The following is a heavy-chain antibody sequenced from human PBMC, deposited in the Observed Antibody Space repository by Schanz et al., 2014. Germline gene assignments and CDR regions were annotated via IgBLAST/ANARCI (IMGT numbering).Heavy chain of an antibody. CDR3: AKGRFGELSAFDI. CDR2: ISGSGGST. Sequence: MQLVESGGGLVQPGGSLRLSCAASGFTFSSYAMSWVRQAPGKGLEWVSAISGSGGSTYYADSVKGRFTISRDNSNKTVDLQMNSLRAEDTAVYYCAKGRFGELSAFDIWGQGTMVTVSS. J-gene: IGHJ3*02. V-gene: IGHV3-23*04. CDR1: GFTFSSYA. D-gene: IGHD3-10*01.